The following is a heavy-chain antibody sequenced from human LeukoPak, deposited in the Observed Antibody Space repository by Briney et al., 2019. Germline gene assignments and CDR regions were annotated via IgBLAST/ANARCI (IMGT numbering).Heavy chain of an antibody. Sequence: SETLSLTCTVSGGSISSGSYYWSWIRQPAGKGLEWIGRIYTSGSTNYNPSLKSRVTISVDTSKNQFSLKLSSVTATDTAVYYCAYGSGRGGSYFDYWGQGTLVTVSS. J-gene: IGHJ4*02. CDR3: AYGSGRGGSYFDY. CDR2: IYTSGST. CDR1: GGSISSGSYY. V-gene: IGHV4-61*02. D-gene: IGHD3-10*01.